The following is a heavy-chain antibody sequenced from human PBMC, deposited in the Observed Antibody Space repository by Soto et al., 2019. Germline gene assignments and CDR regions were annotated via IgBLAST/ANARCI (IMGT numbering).Heavy chain of an antibody. Sequence: LRLSCAAPGFTFSSYSMNWVRQAPGKGLEWVSYISSSSSTIYYADSVKGRFTISRDNAKNSLYLQMNSLRDEDTAVYYCARGRGLRFLEWLGANYYYYGMDVWGQGTTVPVSS. CDR1: GFTFSSYS. V-gene: IGHV3-48*02. J-gene: IGHJ6*02. CDR2: ISSSSSTI. CDR3: ARGRGLRFLEWLGANYYYYGMDV. D-gene: IGHD3-3*01.